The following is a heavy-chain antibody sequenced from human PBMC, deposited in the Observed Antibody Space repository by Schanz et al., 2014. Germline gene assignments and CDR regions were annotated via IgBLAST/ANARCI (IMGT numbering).Heavy chain of an antibody. J-gene: IGHJ4*02. V-gene: IGHV3-30*04. CDR1: GFTFSSYA. D-gene: IGHD5-18*01. Sequence: VQLVESGGGLVQPGGSLRLSCTASGFTFSSYALHWVRQAPGKGLEWVAFVPFDGSQKFYADSVKGRFTISRDNSKNTVYLQMNSLRPEDTAVYYCVRVSFADPRLYRGMDRDIDYWGQGTLVTVSS. CDR3: VRVSFADPRLYRGMDRDIDY. CDR2: VPFDGSQK.